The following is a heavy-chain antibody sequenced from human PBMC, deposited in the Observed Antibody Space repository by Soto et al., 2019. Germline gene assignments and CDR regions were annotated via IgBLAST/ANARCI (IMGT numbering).Heavy chain of an antibody. D-gene: IGHD5-18*01. CDR2: IYYSGST. V-gene: IGHV4-39*01. J-gene: IGHJ6*02. CDR3: ACIFSGGYGYGFYYYGMDV. Sequence: SETLSLTCTFSGGCISSSSYYWGWIRQPPGKGLEWIGSIYYSGSTYYNPSLKSRVTISVDTSKNQFSLKLSSVTAADTAVYYCACIFSGGYGYGFYYYGMDVWGQGTTVS. CDR1: GGCISSSSYY.